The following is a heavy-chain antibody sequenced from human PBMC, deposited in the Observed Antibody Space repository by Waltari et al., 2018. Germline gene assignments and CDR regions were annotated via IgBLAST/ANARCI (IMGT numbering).Heavy chain of an antibody. J-gene: IGHJ4*02. CDR1: GYTLTSYE. CDR3: ARQSFYYDSSGSPPPDY. CDR2: INAGNGDT. D-gene: IGHD3-22*01. V-gene: IGHV1-3*01. Sequence: QVQLVQSGAEVKKPGASVRVSGKASGYTLTSYEMHWVRQAPGQRLEWMGWINAGNGDTKYSQKFQGRVTLSRDTSASTAYMDLSSLRSEDTAIYYCARQSFYYDSSGSPPPDYWGQGTLVTVSS.